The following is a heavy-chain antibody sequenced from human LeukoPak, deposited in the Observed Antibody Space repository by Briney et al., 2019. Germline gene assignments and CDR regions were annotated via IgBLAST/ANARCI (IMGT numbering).Heavy chain of an antibody. D-gene: IGHD1-26*01. J-gene: IGHJ3*02. CDR1: GGSISSSSYY. CDR2: IYYSGSI. Sequence: PSETLSLTCTVSGGSISSSSYYWGWIRQPPGKGLEWIGSIYYSGSIYDNPSLKSRVTISVDTSKNQFSLKLSSVTAADTAVYYCARERSGSSPHAFDIWGQGTMVTVSS. V-gene: IGHV4-39*02. CDR3: ARERSGSSPHAFDI.